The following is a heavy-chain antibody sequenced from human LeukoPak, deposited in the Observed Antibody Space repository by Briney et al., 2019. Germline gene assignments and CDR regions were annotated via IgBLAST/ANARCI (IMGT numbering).Heavy chain of an antibody. CDR1: GYLISSGYY. V-gene: IGHV4-38-2*01. CDR3: ARQPPGIAAADMYYFDY. J-gene: IGHJ4*02. Sequence: KTSETLSLTCDVSGYLISSGYYWGWIRQPPGKGLEWIGSIYHSGSTQYNPSLKSRVTISVDTSKNQFSLKLSSVTAADTAVYYCARQPPGIAAADMYYFDYWGQGTLVTVSS. D-gene: IGHD6-13*01. CDR2: IYHSGST.